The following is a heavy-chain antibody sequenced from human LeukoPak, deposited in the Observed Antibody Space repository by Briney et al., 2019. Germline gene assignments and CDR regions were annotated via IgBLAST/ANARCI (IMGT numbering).Heavy chain of an antibody. J-gene: IGHJ4*02. Sequence: ASVRVSCKASGYTFTNYDINWVRRTTGQGLQWIGRMNPNSGDSGYAQELQGRVTMTRDTSISTAYMELSSLTSEDTALYFCARFSPNEDHGDYAFDYWGQGTPVTVSS. D-gene: IGHD4-17*01. V-gene: IGHV1-8*01. CDR1: GYTFTNYD. CDR3: ARFSPNEDHGDYAFDY. CDR2: MNPNSGDS.